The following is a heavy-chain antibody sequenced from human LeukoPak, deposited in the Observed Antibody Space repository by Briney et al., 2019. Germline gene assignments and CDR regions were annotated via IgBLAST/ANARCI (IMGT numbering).Heavy chain of an antibody. Sequence: GGSLRLSCAASVFTFSKYAMSWVRQAPGRGLEWVSYISDSAGTTYYADSVKGRFSTSTDKSKNTLYLKMSRLRAEDTAVYYCAKIRLSTPGGRGFDYWGQGTLVTVSS. J-gene: IGHJ4*02. CDR2: ISDSAGTT. CDR1: VFTFSKYA. CDR3: AKIRLSTPGGRGFDY. V-gene: IGHV3-23*01. D-gene: IGHD5/OR15-5a*01.